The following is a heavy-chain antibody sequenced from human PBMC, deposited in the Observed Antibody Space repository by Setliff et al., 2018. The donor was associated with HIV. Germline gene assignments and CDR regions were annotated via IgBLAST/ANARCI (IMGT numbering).Heavy chain of an antibody. CDR3: ARMYSGYDWSPAGARTRYFDY. J-gene: IGHJ4*02. D-gene: IGHD5-12*01. CDR1: GYSISSGYY. CDR2: IYHSGST. Sequence: PSETLSLTCAVSGYSISSGYYWGWIRQPPGKGLEWIGSIYHSGSTYYNPSLKSRVTISVDTSKNQFSLKLSSVTAADTAVYYCARMYSGYDWSPAGARTRYFDYWGQGTLVTVYS. V-gene: IGHV4-38-2*01.